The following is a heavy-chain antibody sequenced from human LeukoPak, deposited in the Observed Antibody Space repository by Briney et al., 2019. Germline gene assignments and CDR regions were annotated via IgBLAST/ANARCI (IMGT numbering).Heavy chain of an antibody. CDR1: GGSISSYY. CDR2: IYTSGST. CDR3: ARGKDSSGWSYYYYYYMDV. Sequence: SETLSLTCTVSGGSISSYYWSWIRQPAGKGLEWIGRIYTSGSTNYNPSLKSRVTMSVDTSKNQFSLKLSSVTAADTAVYYCARGKDSSGWSYYYYYYMDVWGKGTTVTVSS. J-gene: IGHJ6*03. D-gene: IGHD6-19*01. V-gene: IGHV4-4*07.